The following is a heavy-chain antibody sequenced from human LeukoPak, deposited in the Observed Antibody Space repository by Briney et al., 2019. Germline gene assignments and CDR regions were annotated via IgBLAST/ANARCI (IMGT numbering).Heavy chain of an antibody. D-gene: IGHD6-19*01. CDR2: ISDSGGSI. CDR1: GFTFSSYA. J-gene: IGHJ4*02. Sequence: PGGSLRLSCAASGFTFSSYAMSWVRQAPGKGLEWVSAISDSGGSIYYADSVKGRFTISRDNSKNTLYLQMNSLRAEDTAIYYCAKDRVAVAGNYFDYWGQGTLVTVSS. V-gene: IGHV3-23*01. CDR3: AKDRVAVAGNYFDY.